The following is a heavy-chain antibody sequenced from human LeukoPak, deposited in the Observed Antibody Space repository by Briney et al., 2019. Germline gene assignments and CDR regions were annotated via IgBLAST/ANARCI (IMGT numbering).Heavy chain of an antibody. V-gene: IGHV3-48*01. CDR1: GFTFSSYS. CDR3: ARTYRQGSYSFDY. D-gene: IGHD1-26*01. CDR2: ISGSSGTI. J-gene: IGHJ4*02. Sequence: PGGSLRLSCAASGFTFSSYSMNWVRQAPGKGLEGVSYISGSSGTIYFADSVKGRFTISRDNAKNSLYLQMNSLRAEDTAVYYCARTYRQGSYSFDYRGQGTLVTVSS.